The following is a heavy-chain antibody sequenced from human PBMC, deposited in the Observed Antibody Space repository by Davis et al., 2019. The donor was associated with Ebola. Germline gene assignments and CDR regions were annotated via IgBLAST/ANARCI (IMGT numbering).Heavy chain of an antibody. D-gene: IGHD2-15*01. Sequence: GESLKISCAASGFTFSSYSMNWVRQAPGKGLEWVSSISSSSSYIYYADSVKGRFTISRDNAKNSLYLQMNSLRAEDTAVYYCARLHWPYCSGGSCYSSYFDYWGQGTLVTVSS. CDR2: ISSSSSYI. J-gene: IGHJ4*02. CDR1: GFTFSSYS. V-gene: IGHV3-21*01. CDR3: ARLHWPYCSGGSCYSSYFDY.